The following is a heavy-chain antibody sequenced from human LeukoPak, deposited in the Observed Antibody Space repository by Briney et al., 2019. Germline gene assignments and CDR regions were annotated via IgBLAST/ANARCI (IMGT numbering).Heavy chain of an antibody. CDR2: TYYRSKWYN. CDR3: ARAPTVSVGYCSSVSCQADY. J-gene: IGHJ4*02. D-gene: IGHD2-2*01. V-gene: IGHV6-1*01. Sequence: SQTLSLTCAISGDSVSSNSAAWNWIRQSPSRGLEWLGRTYYRSKWYNDYAVSVKSRITINPDTSKNQFSLQLNSVTPEDTAVYYCARAPTVSVGYCSSVSCQADYWGQGTLVTVSS. CDR1: GDSVSSNSAA.